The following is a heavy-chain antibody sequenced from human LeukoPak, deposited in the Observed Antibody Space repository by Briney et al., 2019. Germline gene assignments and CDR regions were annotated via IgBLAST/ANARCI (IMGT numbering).Heavy chain of an antibody. D-gene: IGHD3-22*01. J-gene: IGHJ4*02. CDR1: GFTFSSYW. V-gene: IGHV3-74*01. CDR2: INSDGSST. CDR3: AKSTHRYYDSSGAYYFDY. Sequence: PGGSLRLSCAASGFTFSSYWMHWVRQAPGKGLVWVSRINSDGSSTSYADSVKGRFTISRDNAKNTLYLQMNSLRAEDTALYYCAKSTHRYYDSSGAYYFDYWGQGTLVTVSS.